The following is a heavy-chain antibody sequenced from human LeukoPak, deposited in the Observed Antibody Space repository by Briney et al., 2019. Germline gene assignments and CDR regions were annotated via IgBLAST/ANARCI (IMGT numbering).Heavy chain of an antibody. D-gene: IGHD2-21*01. Sequence: SETLSLTCAVYGGSFSGYYWSWIRQPPGKGLEWIGEISHSGSTNYNPSLKSRVTISVDTSKNQFSLKLSSVTAADTAVYYCASDSQGGFRGRQDWGQGTLVTVSS. CDR1: GGSFSGYY. V-gene: IGHV4-34*01. CDR3: ASDSQGGFRGRQD. CDR2: ISHSGST. J-gene: IGHJ4*02.